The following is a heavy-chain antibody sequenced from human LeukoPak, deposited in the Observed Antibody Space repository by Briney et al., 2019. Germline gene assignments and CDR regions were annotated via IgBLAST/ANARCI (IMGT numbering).Heavy chain of an antibody. CDR3: ASPXQSGYSYVXFDY. CDR2: IYSGGST. D-gene: IGHD5-18*01. V-gene: IGHV3-53*01. CDR1: GFTVSSNY. J-gene: IGHJ4*02. Sequence: GGSLRLSCAASGFTVSSNYMSWVRQAPGKGLEWVAVIYSGGSTYYADSVKGRFTISRDNSKNTLYLQMNSLRAEDTAVYYCASPXQSGYSYVXFDYWGQGTLVTVSS.